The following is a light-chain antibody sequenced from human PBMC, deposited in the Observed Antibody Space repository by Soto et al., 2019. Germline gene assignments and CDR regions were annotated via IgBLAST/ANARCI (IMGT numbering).Light chain of an antibody. CDR3: QQYGSSPRGT. V-gene: IGKV2-28*01. CDR1: QSLLFNNEYNY. CDR2: LGS. Sequence: DIVITQSPLSLVVTAGEPACISCRSSQSLLFNNEYNYLDWYLQKPGQSPQLLMYLGSNRAPGVPARFSGTGSGTDFTLTIRRLEPEDFAVYYCQQYGSSPRGTFGQGTRLEIK. J-gene: IGKJ5*01.